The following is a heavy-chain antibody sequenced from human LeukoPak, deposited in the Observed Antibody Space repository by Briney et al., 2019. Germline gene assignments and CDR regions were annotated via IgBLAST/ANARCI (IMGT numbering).Heavy chain of an antibody. Sequence: SETLSLTCTVSGGSISSDYWSWIRQPPGKGLEWIGYIYYSGSTNYNPSLKSRVTISVDTSKNQFSLKLSSVTAADTAVYYCARVGYYFDYWGQGTLVTVSS. CDR3: ARVGYYFDY. V-gene: IGHV4-59*01. D-gene: IGHD1-14*01. J-gene: IGHJ4*02. CDR2: IYYSGST. CDR1: GGSISSDY.